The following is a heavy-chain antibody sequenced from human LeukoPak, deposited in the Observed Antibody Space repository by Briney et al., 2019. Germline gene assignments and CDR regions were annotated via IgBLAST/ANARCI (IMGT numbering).Heavy chain of an antibody. V-gene: IGHV3-23*01. D-gene: IGHD3-10*01. CDR3: AKRGYFED. Sequence: GGSLRLSCAASAFTFSSYGMHWVRQVPGKGLEWVSGIGAGGVDTYYADSVKGQFTISRDNSKNTLYLQMNSLRAEDTAIYYCAKRGYFEDWGQGTLVTVSS. J-gene: IGHJ4*02. CDR1: AFTFSSYG. CDR2: IGAGGVDT.